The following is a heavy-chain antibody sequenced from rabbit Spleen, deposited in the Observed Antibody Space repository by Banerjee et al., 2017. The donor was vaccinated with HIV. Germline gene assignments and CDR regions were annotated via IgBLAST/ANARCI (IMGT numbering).Heavy chain of an antibody. J-gene: IGHJ4*01. CDR1: GFDFTNYY. CDR3: ARDLVAVIGWNFNL. V-gene: IGHV1S45*01. CDR2: INTATGKA. D-gene: IGHD1-1*01. Sequence: QEQLEESGGGLVKPEGSLTLTCIASGFDFTNYYITWVRQAPGKGLEWIACINTATGKAVYANWAKGRFTISRTSSTTVTLQMTSLTAADTATYFCARDLVAVIGWNFNLWGQGTLVTVS.